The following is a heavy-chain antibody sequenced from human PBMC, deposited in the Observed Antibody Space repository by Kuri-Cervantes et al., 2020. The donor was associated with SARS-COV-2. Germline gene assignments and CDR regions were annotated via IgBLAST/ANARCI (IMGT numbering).Heavy chain of an antibody. Sequence: ESLKISCTVSGGSINSYYWSWIRQPPGKGLEWIGGIYYSGSTYYNPSLKSRVTISVDTSKNQFSLKLSSVTAADTAMYYCARDDLLQGGNNWFDPWGQGTLVTVSS. CDR2: IYYSGST. V-gene: IGHV4-59*05. CDR3: ARDDLLQGGNNWFDP. CDR1: GGSINSYY. J-gene: IGHJ5*02. D-gene: IGHD5-24*01.